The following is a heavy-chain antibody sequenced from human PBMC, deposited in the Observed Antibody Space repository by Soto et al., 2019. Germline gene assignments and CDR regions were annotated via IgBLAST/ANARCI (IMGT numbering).Heavy chain of an antibody. CDR3: ARDNTAMVDFDY. V-gene: IGHV4-34*01. CDR1: GGSFSGYY. J-gene: IGHJ4*02. Sequence: SETLSLTCAVYGGSFSGYYWSWIRQPPGKGLEWIGEINHSGSTNCNPSLKSRVTISVDTSKNQFSLKLSSVTAADTAVYYCARDNTAMVDFDYWGQGTLVTVSS. D-gene: IGHD5-18*01. CDR2: INHSGST.